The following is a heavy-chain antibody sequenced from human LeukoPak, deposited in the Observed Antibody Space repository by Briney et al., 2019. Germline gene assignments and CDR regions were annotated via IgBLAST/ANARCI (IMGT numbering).Heavy chain of an antibody. J-gene: IGHJ3*02. CDR3: ARDRGYYYGSGSYFGSDAFDI. D-gene: IGHD3-10*01. Sequence: GGSLRLSCAASGFTFISYWMGWVRQAPGKGLEWVANIGKDGSVQNYVDSVKGRFTISRDNAKNSLYLQMNSLRAEDTAVYYCARDRGYYYGSGSYFGSDAFDILGQGTMVTVSS. CDR2: IGKDGSVQ. CDR1: GFTFISYW. V-gene: IGHV3-7*03.